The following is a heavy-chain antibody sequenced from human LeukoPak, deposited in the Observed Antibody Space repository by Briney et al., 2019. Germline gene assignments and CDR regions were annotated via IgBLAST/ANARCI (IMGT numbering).Heavy chain of an antibody. Sequence: ASVKVSCKASGYTFTDYYIHWMRQVPGHGLEWMGWINPKSGGTDFAPNLRDRVTLTSDTSITTAYMEITSLTTDGIAVYYCARDLASRMSGVAHLTPDEGDTWGQGTLVTVSS. J-gene: IGHJ5*02. CDR3: ARDLASRMSGVAHLTPDEGDT. V-gene: IGHV1-2*02. CDR2: INPKSGGT. CDR1: GYTFTDYY. D-gene: IGHD3-3*01.